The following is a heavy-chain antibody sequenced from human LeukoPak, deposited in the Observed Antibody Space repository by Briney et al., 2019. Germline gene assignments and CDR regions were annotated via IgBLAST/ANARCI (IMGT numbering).Heavy chain of an antibody. CDR2: SNPSGCST. J-gene: IGHJ4*02. CDR3: PRDQQWGLIDY. D-gene: IGHD1-26*01. Sequence: SSVKVSRKASVYTVTSYYMHWVRQAPGQGPEWMGISNPSGCSTSYAPKFPGRVTINRQKPSSTVYMELSSLRAVYTPGTYLPRDQQWGLIDYWGQGTLVTVSS. CDR1: VYTVTSYY. V-gene: IGHV1-46*03.